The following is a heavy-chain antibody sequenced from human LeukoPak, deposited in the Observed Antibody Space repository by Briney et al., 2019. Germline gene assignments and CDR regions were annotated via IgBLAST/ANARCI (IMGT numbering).Heavy chain of an antibody. D-gene: IGHD3-16*01. CDR2: IYYSEST. J-gene: IGHJ6*03. V-gene: IGHV4-39*01. Sequence: SETLSLTCAVSGGSISSGGYSWSWIRQPPGKGLEWFGGIYYSESTHYNPSLKSRVTISVDTSKNQFSLKLSSVTAADTAVYYCARHSREIGANYMDVWGKGTTVTISS. CDR3: ARHSREIGANYMDV. CDR1: GGSISSGGYS.